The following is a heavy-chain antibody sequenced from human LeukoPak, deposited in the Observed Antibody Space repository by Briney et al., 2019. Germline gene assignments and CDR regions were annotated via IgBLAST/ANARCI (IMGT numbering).Heavy chain of an antibody. CDR3: TIPGIATALDY. CDR2: IRSKANRYAT. J-gene: IGHJ4*02. CDR1: GFTFSGSA. Sequence: GGSLKLSCAASGFTFSGSAMHWVRQASGKGLEWVGRIRSKANRYATAYAASVKGRFTISRDDSKNTAYLQVNSLKTEDTAVYYCTIPGIATALDYRGQGTLVTVSS. V-gene: IGHV3-73*01. D-gene: IGHD6-13*01.